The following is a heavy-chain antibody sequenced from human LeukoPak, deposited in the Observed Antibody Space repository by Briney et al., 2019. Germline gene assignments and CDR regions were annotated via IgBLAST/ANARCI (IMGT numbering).Heavy chain of an antibody. CDR2: ISGSGGST. CDR1: GFTFSSYA. D-gene: IGHD3-10*01. V-gene: IGHV3-23*01. CDR3: AKGGLGFGELSYYGMDV. J-gene: IGHJ6*02. Sequence: PGGSLRLSCAASGFTFSSYAMSWVRQAPGKGLEWVSAISGSGGSTYYADSVKGRFTISRDNSKNTLYLQMNSLRAEDTAVYYCAKGGLGFGELSYYGMDVWGQGTTVTVSS.